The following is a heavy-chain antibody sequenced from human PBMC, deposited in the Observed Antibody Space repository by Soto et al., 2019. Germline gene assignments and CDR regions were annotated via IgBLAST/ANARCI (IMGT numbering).Heavy chain of an antibody. CDR2: ISGSGGST. CDR3: AKGLHYDFWSGYYRGSDY. Sequence: GGSLRLSCAASGFTFSSYAMSWVRQAPGKGLEWVSAISGSGGSTYYADSVKGRFTISRDNSKNTLYLQMNSLRAEDTAVYHCAKGLHYDFWSGYYRGSDYWGQGTLVTVSS. V-gene: IGHV3-23*01. J-gene: IGHJ4*02. CDR1: GFTFSSYA. D-gene: IGHD3-3*01.